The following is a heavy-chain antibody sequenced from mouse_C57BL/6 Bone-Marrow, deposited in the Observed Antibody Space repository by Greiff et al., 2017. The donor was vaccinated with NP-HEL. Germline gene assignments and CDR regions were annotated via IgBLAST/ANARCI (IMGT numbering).Heavy chain of an antibody. CDR2: SRNKANDYTT. D-gene: IGHD1-1*01. V-gene: IGHV7-1*01. CDR1: GFTFSDFY. Sequence: EVQVVESGGGLVQSGRSLRLSCATSGFTFSDFYMEWVRQAPGKGLEWIAASRNKANDYTTEYSASVKGRFIVSRDTSQSILYLQMNALRAEDTAIYYCARAYGGYFDYWGQGTTLTVSS. CDR3: ARAYGGYFDY. J-gene: IGHJ2*01.